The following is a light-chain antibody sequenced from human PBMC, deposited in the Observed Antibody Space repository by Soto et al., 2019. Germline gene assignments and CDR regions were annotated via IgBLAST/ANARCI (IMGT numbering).Light chain of an antibody. V-gene: IGKV1-9*01. J-gene: IGKJ4*01. CDR3: QQLNSDPFLT. Sequence: DIQLTQSPSFLSASVGARVTITCRASQGISSYLAWYQQKPGKAPKLLIYAASTVQSGVPSSFSGSGSGTELTLTISSLQPEDFATYYCQQLNSDPFLTFGGGTMMEIK. CDR2: AAS. CDR1: QGISSY.